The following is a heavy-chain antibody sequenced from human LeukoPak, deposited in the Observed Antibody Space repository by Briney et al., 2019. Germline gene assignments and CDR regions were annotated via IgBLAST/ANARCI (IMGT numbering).Heavy chain of an antibody. J-gene: IGHJ6*03. CDR3: AKEGGYSYGQYYNYYCMDV. CDR1: GFTFSSHG. CDR2: ISGCGDYT. V-gene: IGHV3-23*01. D-gene: IGHD5-18*01. Sequence: GETLTLSCTVSGFTFSSHGMSWVRHAPGQGLEWVSTISGCGDYTYYADSVKGRFTISRDNSKNTLSLQMNSLRAEDNAVYYCAKEGGYSYGQYYNYYCMDVWGKGTTVTVSS.